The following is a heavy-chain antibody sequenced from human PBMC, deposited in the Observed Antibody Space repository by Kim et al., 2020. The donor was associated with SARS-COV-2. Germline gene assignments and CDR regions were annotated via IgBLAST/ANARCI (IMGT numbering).Heavy chain of an antibody. V-gene: IGHV5-51*01. CDR1: GYSFTSYW. CDR3: ARQSYYDFWSGSDYYYGMDV. CDR2: IYPGDSDT. Sequence: GESLKISCKGSGYSFTSYWIGWVRQMPGKGLEWMGIIYPGDSDTRYSPSFQGQVTISADKSISTAYLQWSSLKASDTAMYYCARQSYYDFWSGSDYYYGMDVWGQGTTVTVSS. D-gene: IGHD3-3*01. J-gene: IGHJ6*02.